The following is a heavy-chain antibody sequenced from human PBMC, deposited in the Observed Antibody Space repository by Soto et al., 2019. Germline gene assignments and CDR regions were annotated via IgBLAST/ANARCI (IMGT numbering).Heavy chain of an antibody. CDR1: GGSISSGGYY. Sequence: WETLSLTCTVSGGSISSGGYYWSWIRQPPGKGLEWIGYIYYSGSTNYNPSLKSRVTISVDTSKNQFSLKLSSVTAADTAVYYCARLDSSGYKYDYWGQGTLVTVSS. D-gene: IGHD3-22*01. J-gene: IGHJ4*02. CDR2: IYYSGST. V-gene: IGHV4-61*08. CDR3: ARLDSSGYKYDY.